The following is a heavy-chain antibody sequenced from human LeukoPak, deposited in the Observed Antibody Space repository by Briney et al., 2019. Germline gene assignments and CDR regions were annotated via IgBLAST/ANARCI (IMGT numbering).Heavy chain of an antibody. V-gene: IGHV3-23*01. CDR2: ISGSGGNT. D-gene: IGHD1-26*01. CDR3: ANNFRHSGSYYGFDY. CDR1: GFTFSNFA. J-gene: IGHJ4*02. Sequence: GGSLRLSCAASGFTFSNFAMTWVRQAPGKGLEWVSVISGSGGNTYYADSVKGRFTISRDNSKSSLYLQMTSLRAEDTAVYYCANNFRHSGSYYGFDYWGQGALVTVSS.